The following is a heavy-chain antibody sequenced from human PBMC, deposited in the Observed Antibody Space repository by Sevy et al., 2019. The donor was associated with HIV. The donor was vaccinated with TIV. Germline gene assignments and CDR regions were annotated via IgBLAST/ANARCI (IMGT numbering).Heavy chain of an antibody. V-gene: IGHV4-39*01. Sequence: SETLSLTCIVSGGSISSSDFYWGWIRQPPGKGLEWIGSIYHSGITYYSPSLKSRATISVDTSKNQFSLRLSSVTAADTAVYFCERRRVEDFYGSGTPPLVNGPFDMWGQGTLVTVSS. CDR3: ERRRVEDFYGSGTPPLVNGPFDM. J-gene: IGHJ3*02. D-gene: IGHD3-10*01. CDR2: IYHSGIT. CDR1: GGSISSSDFY.